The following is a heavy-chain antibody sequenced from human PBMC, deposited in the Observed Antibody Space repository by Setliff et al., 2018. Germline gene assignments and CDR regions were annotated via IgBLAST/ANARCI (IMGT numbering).Heavy chain of an antibody. J-gene: IGHJ4*02. D-gene: IGHD2-2*01. CDR2: INPHNEGT. CDR1: GYSLIDYY. Sequence: ASVKVSCKSSGYSLIDYYIHWVRQAPGQGLEWMGWINPHNEGTTFAQKFQDRVTATTDTSITTAYLKLSGLTSDDTAVYYCSRGRRGSTWTSDSWGQGTLVTVS. CDR3: SRGRRGSTWTSDS. V-gene: IGHV1-2*02.